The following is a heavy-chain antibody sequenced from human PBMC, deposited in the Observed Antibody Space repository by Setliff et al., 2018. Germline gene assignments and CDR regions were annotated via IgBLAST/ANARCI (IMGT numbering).Heavy chain of an antibody. D-gene: IGHD6-13*01. J-gene: IGHJ4*02. CDR1: GITFTSYA. CDR2: VSGSGDNT. Sequence: GGSLRLSCVASGITFTSYAMSWVRQAPGKGLEWVSTVSGSGDNTYYTDSVKGRFTTSRDNSKKTLYLQMNSLTAEDTAVYYCVKDVVGYSSTWPKRDYFDYWGQGTLVTVSS. CDR3: VKDVVGYSSTWPKRDYFDY. V-gene: IGHV3-23*01.